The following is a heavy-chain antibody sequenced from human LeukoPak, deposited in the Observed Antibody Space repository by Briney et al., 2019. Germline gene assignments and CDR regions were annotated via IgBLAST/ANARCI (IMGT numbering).Heavy chain of an antibody. Sequence: SETLSLTCTVSGGSISSAYYWGWIRQPPGKGLEWIGSIYHSGSTYYNPSLKSRVTISVDTSKNQFSLKLTSVTAADTAVYYCARNPTGGLYYFDSWGQGMLVTVSS. CDR2: IYHSGST. D-gene: IGHD2-8*02. J-gene: IGHJ4*02. CDR1: GGSISSAYY. V-gene: IGHV4-38-2*02. CDR3: ARNPTGGLYYFDS.